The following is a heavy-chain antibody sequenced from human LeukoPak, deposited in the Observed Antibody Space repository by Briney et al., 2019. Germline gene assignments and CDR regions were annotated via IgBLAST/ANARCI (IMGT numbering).Heavy chain of an antibody. CDR2: ISYDGSNK. Sequence: GGSPRLSCAASGFTFSSYAMHWVRQAPGKGLEWVAVISYDGSNKYYADSVKGRFTISRDNSKNTLYLQTNSLRAEDTAVYYCARDLSSSHTFDYWGQGTLVTVSS. CDR1: GFTFSSYA. D-gene: IGHD6-6*01. CDR3: ARDLSSSHTFDY. V-gene: IGHV3-30*01. J-gene: IGHJ4*02.